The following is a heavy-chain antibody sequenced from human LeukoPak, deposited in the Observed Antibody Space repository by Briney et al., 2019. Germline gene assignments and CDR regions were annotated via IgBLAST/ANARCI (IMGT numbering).Heavy chain of an antibody. D-gene: IGHD3-10*01. CDR3: ARGPRFGESHAPFDY. Sequence: SETLSLTCTVSGGSISSSNYYWGWIRQPPGKGLEWIGNIYYSGSTYQNPSLKSRVTISVDTSRNQFSLKLSSVTAADAAVYYCARGPRFGESHAPFDYWGQGTLVTVSS. V-gene: IGHV4-39*01. J-gene: IGHJ4*02. CDR1: GGSISSSNYY. CDR2: IYYSGST.